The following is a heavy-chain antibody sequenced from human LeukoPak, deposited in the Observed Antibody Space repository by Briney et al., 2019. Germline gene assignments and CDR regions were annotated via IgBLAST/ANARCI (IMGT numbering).Heavy chain of an antibody. CDR1: GGSISSYY. CDR3: ARNYYDSSGYWFDP. Sequence: SETLSLTCTVSGGSISSYYWSWIRQPPGKGLEWIGDIYYSGGTNYNPSLKSRVTISVDTSKNQFSLKLSSVTAADTAVYYCARNYYDSSGYWFDPWGQGTLVTVSS. J-gene: IGHJ5*02. CDR2: IYYSGGT. D-gene: IGHD3-22*01. V-gene: IGHV4-59*01.